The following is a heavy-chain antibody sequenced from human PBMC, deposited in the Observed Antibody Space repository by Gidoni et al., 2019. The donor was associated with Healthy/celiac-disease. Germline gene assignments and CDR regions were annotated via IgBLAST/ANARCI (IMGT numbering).Heavy chain of an antibody. V-gene: IGHV5-51*01. CDR3: ARLWEDIVVVVAATGAFDI. D-gene: IGHD2-15*01. J-gene: IGHJ3*02. CDR2: IYPGDSDT. CDR1: GSSFTSYW. Sequence: EVQLVQSGVEVKQRGESLNISCKGSGSSFTSYWIGWVRQMPGKRLEWMGIIYPGDSDTRYSPSFQGQVTNSADKSISTAYLQWSSLKASDTAMYYCARLWEDIVVVVAATGAFDIWGQGTMVTVSS.